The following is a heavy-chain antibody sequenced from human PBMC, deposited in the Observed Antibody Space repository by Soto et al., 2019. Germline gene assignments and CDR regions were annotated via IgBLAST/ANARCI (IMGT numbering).Heavy chain of an antibody. Sequence: PGGSLRLSCAASGFTFSSYAMSWVRQAPGKGLEWVSAISGSGGSTYYADSVKGRFTISRDNSKNTLYLQMNSLRAEDTAVYYCAKGLYDFWSGYYWDYWGQGTLVTVSS. D-gene: IGHD3-3*01. CDR1: GFTFSSYA. J-gene: IGHJ4*02. CDR2: ISGSGGST. CDR3: AKGLYDFWSGYYWDY. V-gene: IGHV3-23*01.